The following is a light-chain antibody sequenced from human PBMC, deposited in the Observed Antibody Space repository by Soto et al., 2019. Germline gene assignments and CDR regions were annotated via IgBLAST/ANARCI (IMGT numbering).Light chain of an antibody. CDR3: QQLNSYPIT. Sequence: DIQFTQSPSFLSASVGDRFTITCMASQGISSYLAWYQQKPGKAPKLLIYAASTLQSGVPSRFSGSGSGTEFTLTISSLQPEDFATYYCQQLNSYPITVGQGTRLEIK. J-gene: IGKJ5*01. CDR1: QGISSY. V-gene: IGKV1-9*01. CDR2: AAS.